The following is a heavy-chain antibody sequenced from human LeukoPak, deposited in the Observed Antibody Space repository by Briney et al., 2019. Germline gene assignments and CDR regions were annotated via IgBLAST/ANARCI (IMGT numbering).Heavy chain of an antibody. CDR3: ARDLATAALIDP. D-gene: IGHD1-26*01. V-gene: IGHV1-46*01. Sequence: VASVKVSCKASGYTFTSYYMHWVRQAPGQGLEWMGIINPNGGSTSYAQKFQGRVTMTRDTSTSTVYMELSSLRSEDTAVYYCARDLATAALIDPWGQGTLVTVSS. CDR2: INPNGGST. CDR1: GYTFTSYY. J-gene: IGHJ5*02.